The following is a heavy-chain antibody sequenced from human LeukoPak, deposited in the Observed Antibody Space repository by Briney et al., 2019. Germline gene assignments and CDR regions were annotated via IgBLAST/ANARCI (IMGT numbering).Heavy chain of an antibody. V-gene: IGHV1-69*05. CDR2: IIPIFGTA. CDR1: GGTFSSYA. D-gene: IGHD2-2*01. J-gene: IGHJ6*03. Sequence: SVKVSCKASGGTFSSYAISWVRQAPGQGLEWMGRIIPIFGTANYAQKFQGRVTITTDESTSTAYMELSSLRSEDTAVYYCARDRDVVVPAAIGYYYYYYMDVWGKGTTVTVSS. CDR3: ARDRDVVVPAAIGYYYYYYMDV.